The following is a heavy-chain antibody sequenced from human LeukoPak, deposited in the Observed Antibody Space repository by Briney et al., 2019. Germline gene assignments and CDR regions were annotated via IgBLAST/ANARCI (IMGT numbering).Heavy chain of an antibody. CDR2: IRSKANSYAT. CDR1: GFTFSGSA. V-gene: IGHV3-73*01. CDR3: TSGPYCSGGSCYRTEN. J-gene: IGHJ4*02. D-gene: IGHD2-15*01. Sequence: PGGSLRLSCAASGFTFSGSAMHWIRQASGKGLEWVGRIRSKANSYATAYAASVKGRFTISRDDSKNTAYLQMNSLKTEDTAVYYCTSGPYCSGGSCYRTENWGQGTLVTVSS.